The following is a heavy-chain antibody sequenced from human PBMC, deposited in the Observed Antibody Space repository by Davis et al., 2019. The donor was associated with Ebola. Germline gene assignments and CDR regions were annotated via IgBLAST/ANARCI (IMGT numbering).Heavy chain of an antibody. V-gene: IGHV3-73*01. Sequence: GGSLRLSCAASGFTFSGSAMHWVRQASGKGLEWVGRIRSKANSYATAYVASVKGRFTISRDDSKNTAYLQMNSLKTEDTAVYYCTSTPPTLWDYWGQGTLVTVSS. CDR1: GFTFSGSA. D-gene: IGHD3-16*01. CDR2: IRSKANSYAT. CDR3: TSTPPTLWDY. J-gene: IGHJ4*02.